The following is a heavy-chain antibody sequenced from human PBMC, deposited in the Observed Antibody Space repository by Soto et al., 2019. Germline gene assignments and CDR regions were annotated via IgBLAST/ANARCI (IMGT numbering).Heavy chain of an antibody. CDR3: AKGQHCSSTSCYFYYYGMDV. V-gene: IGHV3-7*02. J-gene: IGHJ6*02. Sequence: GGSLRLCCAASGLIFSRYWMSWVRQAPGKGLQWVANINQDGSEKYYVDSVKGRFTISRDNAKNLLFLQMNSLGVEDTAVYYCAKGQHCSSTSCYFYYYGMDVCGQGTTVTVSS. CDR1: GLIFSRYW. CDR2: INQDGSEK. D-gene: IGHD2-2*01.